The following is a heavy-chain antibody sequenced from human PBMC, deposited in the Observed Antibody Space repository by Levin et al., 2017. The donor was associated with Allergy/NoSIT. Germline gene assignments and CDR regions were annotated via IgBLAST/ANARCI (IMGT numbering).Heavy chain of an antibody. D-gene: IGHD7-27*01. V-gene: IGHV4-39*01. Sequence: SETLSLTCTVSGGSISSSSYYWGWIRQPPGKGLEWIGSIYYSGSTYYNPSLKSRVTISVDTSKNQFSLKLSSVTAADTAVYYCARLGIRKNSFDYWGQGTLVTVSS. CDR3: ARLGIRKNSFDY. J-gene: IGHJ4*02. CDR1: GGSISSSSYY. CDR2: IYYSGST.